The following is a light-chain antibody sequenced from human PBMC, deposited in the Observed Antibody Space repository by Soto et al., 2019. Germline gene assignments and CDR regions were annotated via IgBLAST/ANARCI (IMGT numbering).Light chain of an antibody. V-gene: IGKV4-1*01. CDR2: WAS. CDR1: QSVLYSSNNKNY. J-gene: IGKJ2*01. CDR3: QQYYSTRMYT. Sequence: DIVMTQSPDSLAVSLGERATINCKSSQSVLYSSNNKNYLAWYQQKPGQPPKLLIYWASTRESGVPDRFSGSGSGTDFTLTISSLQAEDVAGYYCQQYYSTRMYTLGQGTKLEIK.